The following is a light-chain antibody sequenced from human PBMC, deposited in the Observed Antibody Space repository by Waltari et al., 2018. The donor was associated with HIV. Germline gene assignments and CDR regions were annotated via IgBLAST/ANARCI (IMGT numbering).Light chain of an antibody. CDR3: NSRDSSGDLVV. V-gene: IGLV3-19*01. CDR1: SLRTFL. Sequence: SSELTQDPAVSVALGQTVRIPCQGDSLRTFLASWYQHKPGQAPVLVIYVHNNRPSGIPDRFSGSSSGNTASLTITVAQAEDEADYYCNSRDSSGDLVVFGGGTKVTVL. J-gene: IGLJ2*01. CDR2: VHN.